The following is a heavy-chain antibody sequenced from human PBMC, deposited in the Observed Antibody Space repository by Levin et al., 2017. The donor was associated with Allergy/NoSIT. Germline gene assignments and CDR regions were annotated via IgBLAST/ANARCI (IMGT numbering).Heavy chain of an antibody. V-gene: IGHV4-38-2*02. J-gene: IGHJ4*02. CDR2: IHHRGTT. CDR3: ARECGGVYCTVSRSDSGDY. Sequence: SETLSLTSVVSGYSITSGYYWGWIRQPPGKGLEWIGTIHHRGTTYYNQSLKSRVTMSVDMSKNQFSLKLSSVTAADPSVYYRARECGGVYCTVSRSDSGDYWGLGTLVAVSS. CDR1: GYSITSGYY. D-gene: IGHD2-8*01.